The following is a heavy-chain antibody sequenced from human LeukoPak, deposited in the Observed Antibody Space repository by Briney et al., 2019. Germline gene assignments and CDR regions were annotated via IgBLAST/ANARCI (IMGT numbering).Heavy chain of an antibody. Sequence: ASVKVSCKASGYTFTNYFLHWVRQAPGQGLEWMGWINPNNGDTASAQNFQGRGTLTSDTSTRTAYMELRRLRYDDTAVYYCARGEVAMADWGQGARVTVSS. J-gene: IGHJ4*02. CDR2: INPNNGDT. CDR1: GYTFTNYF. CDR3: ARGEVAMAD. V-gene: IGHV1-2*02. D-gene: IGHD5-12*01.